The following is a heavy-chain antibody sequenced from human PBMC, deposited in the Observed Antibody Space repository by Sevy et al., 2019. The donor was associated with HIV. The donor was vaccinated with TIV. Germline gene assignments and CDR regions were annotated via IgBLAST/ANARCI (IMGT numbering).Heavy chain of an antibody. CDR1: GGTFSSYA. V-gene: IGHV1-69*06. J-gene: IGHJ4*02. Sequence: ASVKVSCKASGGTFSSYAISWVRQAPGQGLEWMGGIIPIFGTANYAQKFQGRVTITADKSTSTAYMELSSLRSEDTAVYYCARVEDGGPLPFDYWGQGTLVTVSS. CDR3: ARVEDGGPLPFDY. CDR2: IIPIFGTA.